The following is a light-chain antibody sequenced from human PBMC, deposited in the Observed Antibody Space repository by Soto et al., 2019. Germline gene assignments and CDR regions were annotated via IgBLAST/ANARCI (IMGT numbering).Light chain of an antibody. V-gene: IGLV2-14*03. J-gene: IGLJ2*01. CDR1: SSDVGVYNY. CDR2: DVS. CDR3: SSYTSSSTLVV. Sequence: QSALTQPASVSGSPGQSITISCTGTSSDVGVYNYVSWYQQHPGKAPKLMIYDVSNRPSGVSNRFSGSKSGNTASLTISGLQVEDEADYYCSSYTSSSTLVVFGGGTKVTVL.